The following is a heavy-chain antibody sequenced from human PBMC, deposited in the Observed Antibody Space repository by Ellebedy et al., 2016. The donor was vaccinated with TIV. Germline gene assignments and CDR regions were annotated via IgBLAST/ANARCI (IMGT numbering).Heavy chain of an antibody. Sequence: ASVKVSCKASGYTFTSYYMHWLRQAPGQGLEWMGKINPSGGSTSYPQKFQGRVTMTRDTSTSTVYMELSSLRSEDTAVYYCARARVSGSGSSNNWGQGTLVTVSS. D-gene: IGHD3-10*01. V-gene: IGHV1-46*01. CDR2: INPSGGST. CDR1: GYTFTSYY. J-gene: IGHJ4*02. CDR3: ARARVSGSGSSNN.